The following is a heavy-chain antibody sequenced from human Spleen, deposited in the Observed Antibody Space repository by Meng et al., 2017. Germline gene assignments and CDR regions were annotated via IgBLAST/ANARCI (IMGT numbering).Heavy chain of an antibody. CDR1: GGSISSGDYY. CDR2: IYYTGST. D-gene: IGHD4-17*01. Sequence: SETLSLTCTVSGGSISSGDYYWSWIRQHPGKGLEWIGYIYYTGSTYYNPSLKSRVTISVDTSKNQFSLKLRSVTAADTAVYYCATPKDYGDYSFQHWGQGTLVTVSS. CDR3: ATPKDYGDYSFQH. J-gene: IGHJ1*01. V-gene: IGHV4-31*03.